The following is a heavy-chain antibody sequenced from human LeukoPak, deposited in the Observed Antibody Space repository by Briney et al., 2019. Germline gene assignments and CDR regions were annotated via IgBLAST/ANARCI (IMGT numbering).Heavy chain of an antibody. V-gene: IGHV4-39*01. D-gene: IGHD1-1*01. J-gene: IGHJ6*02. CDR2: SYYSGST. CDR3: ARRNDPYGMDV. Sequence: PSETLSLTCTVSGGSISSTSYYWGWIRQPPGKGLEWIGSSYYSGSTYYNPSLKSRVTISVDTSKNQFSLELNSVTAADTAVYYCARRNDPYGMDVWGQGTTVTVSS. CDR1: GGSISSTSYY.